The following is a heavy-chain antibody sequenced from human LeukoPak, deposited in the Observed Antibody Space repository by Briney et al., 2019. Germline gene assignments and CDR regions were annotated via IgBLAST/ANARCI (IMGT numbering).Heavy chain of an antibody. CDR1: GFTFSDYS. CDR2: ISDSSRYI. CDR3: ARAYSSGSSTLDSLVQGGDYGMDV. Sequence: GGSLRLSCTASGFTFSDYSMNWVRQAPGKGLEWVSSISDSSRYIYYADSVKGRFTISRDNAKNSLYLQMNSLRAEDTAVYYCARAYSSGSSTLDSLVQGGDYGMDVWGQGTTVTVSS. D-gene: IGHD6-19*01. V-gene: IGHV3-21*01. J-gene: IGHJ6*02.